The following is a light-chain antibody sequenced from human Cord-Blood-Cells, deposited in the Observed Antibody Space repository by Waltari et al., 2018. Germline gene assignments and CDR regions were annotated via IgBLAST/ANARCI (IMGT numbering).Light chain of an antibody. CDR2: SNN. V-gene: IGLV1-44*01. CDR3: AAWDDSLNGVV. Sequence: QSVLTQPPSASGTPGQRVTISCSGSSSNIGSNTVNWYQQLPGTAPKRLIYSNNQRPSGVPDRFSGSNSGTSASLAISGLQSEDEADYYCAAWDDSLNGVVFGGGTKLTVL. J-gene: IGLJ2*01. CDR1: SSNIGSNT.